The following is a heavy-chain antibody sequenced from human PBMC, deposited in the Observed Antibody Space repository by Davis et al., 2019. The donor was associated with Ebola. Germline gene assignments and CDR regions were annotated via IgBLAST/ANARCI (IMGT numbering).Heavy chain of an antibody. V-gene: IGHV3-21*01. J-gene: IGHJ4*02. D-gene: IGHD1-7*01. CDR2: ISTSSI. CDR1: GFSFSSFS. Sequence: GESLKISCAASGFSFSSFSMNWVRQAPGKGLEWVSSISTSSIHYADSLKGRFTISRDNAKKSLYLQMNSLRAEDTAVYYCATSSLITGTPYWGQGTLVTVSS. CDR3: ATSSLITGTPY.